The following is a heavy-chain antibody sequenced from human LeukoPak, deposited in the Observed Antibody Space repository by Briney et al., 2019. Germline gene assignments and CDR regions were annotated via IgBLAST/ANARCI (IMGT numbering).Heavy chain of an antibody. CDR1: GGTLSSYA. D-gene: IGHD1-26*01. CDR3: ARGGGGSSPLYY. CDR2: IIPILGIA. J-gene: IGHJ4*02. V-gene: IGHV1-69*04. Sequence: SVTVSCKASGGTLSSYAISWVRQAPGQGLEWMGRIIPILGIANYAQKFQGRVTITAEKSTSTAYMELSSLRSEDTAVYYCARGGGGSSPLYYWGQGTLVTVSS.